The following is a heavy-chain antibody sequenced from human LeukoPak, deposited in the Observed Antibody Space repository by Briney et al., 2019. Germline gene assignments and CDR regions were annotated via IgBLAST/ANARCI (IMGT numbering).Heavy chain of an antibody. CDR1: GGSISSYY. V-gene: IGHV4-59*01. CDR2: IYYSGST. Sequence: SETLSLTCTVSGGSISSYYWSWIRQPPGKGLEWIGYIYYSGSTNYNPSLKSRVTISVDTSKNQFSLKLSSVTAADTAVYYCARGIAVAGTYYYMGVWGKGTTVTISS. D-gene: IGHD6-19*01. J-gene: IGHJ6*03. CDR3: ARGIAVAGTYYYMGV.